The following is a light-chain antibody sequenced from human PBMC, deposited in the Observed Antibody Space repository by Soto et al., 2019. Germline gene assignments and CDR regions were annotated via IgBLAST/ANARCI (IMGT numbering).Light chain of an antibody. CDR2: DDD. Sequence: QSVMSQPPSVSAAPGQRVTISCSGSSSNIGGNSVSWNQQLPGTAPKLLIYDDDQLPSGIPDRFSGSKSGTSATLGITGFQTGDEADYYCGSWDSSLSAYVFGTGTKLTVL. CDR3: GSWDSSLSAYV. J-gene: IGLJ1*01. V-gene: IGLV1-51*01. CDR1: SSNIGGNS.